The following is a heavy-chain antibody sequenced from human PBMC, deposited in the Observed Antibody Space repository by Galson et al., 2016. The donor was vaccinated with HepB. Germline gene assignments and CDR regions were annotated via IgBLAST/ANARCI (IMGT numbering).Heavy chain of an antibody. CDR1: GGSFSGYY. CDR3: ARGNYSAFDI. V-gene: IGHV4-34*01. J-gene: IGHJ3*02. Sequence: QVQLQESGPGLVKPSETLSLTCTVYGGSFSGYYWSWIRQPPGKGLEWIGEINHSGSTNYNPSLKSRVTISVVTSKNQFSLKLSSVTAADTAVYYCARGNYSAFDIWGQGTMVTVSS. D-gene: IGHD2-21*01. CDR2: INHSGST.